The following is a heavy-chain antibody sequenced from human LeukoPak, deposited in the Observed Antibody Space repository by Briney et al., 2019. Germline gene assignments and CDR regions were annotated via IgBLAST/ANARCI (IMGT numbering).Heavy chain of an antibody. Sequence: AASVKVSCKASGYTFTSYYTHWVRQAPGQGLEWMGIIKPSGGSTLYAQKFQGRVTVTSDMSTGTVYVELSSLRSEDTAVYYCAREVPENFNFDYWGQGTLVTVSS. D-gene: IGHD2/OR15-2a*01. V-gene: IGHV1-46*01. CDR1: GYTFTSYY. CDR3: AREVPENFNFDY. J-gene: IGHJ4*02. CDR2: IKPSGGST.